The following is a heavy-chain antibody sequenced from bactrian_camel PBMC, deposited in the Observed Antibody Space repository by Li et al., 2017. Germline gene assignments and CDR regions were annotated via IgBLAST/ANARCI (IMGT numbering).Heavy chain of an antibody. Sequence: VQLVESGGGSVQAGGSLRLTCAASTDTYSDNCMGWFRQAPGKEREPVATIGSDGISTYADSVKGRFTISKDNAKNTMYLQMNNLKPEDTAMYYCAANIFRRTSGCYAGSAASFGYWGQGTQVTVSS. CDR1: TDTYSDNC. V-gene: IGHV3S53*01. J-gene: IGHJ6*01. CDR3: AANIFRRTSGCYAGSAASFGY. D-gene: IGHD3*01. CDR2: IGSDGIS.